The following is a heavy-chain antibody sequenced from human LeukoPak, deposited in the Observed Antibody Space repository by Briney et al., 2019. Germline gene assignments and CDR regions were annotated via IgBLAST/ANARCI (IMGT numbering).Heavy chain of an antibody. CDR3: ARDLPSKQGFDP. CDR2: IKQDGSDK. Sequence: GRSLRLSCAASGFIFSTYAMHWVRQAPGKGLEWVANIKQDGSDKNYVGSVRGRFTIPRDNAKSSLYLQMNSLRVEDTAVYYCARDLPSKQGFDPWGQGTLVTVSS. V-gene: IGHV3-7*01. CDR1: GFIFSTYA. D-gene: IGHD6-13*01. J-gene: IGHJ5*02.